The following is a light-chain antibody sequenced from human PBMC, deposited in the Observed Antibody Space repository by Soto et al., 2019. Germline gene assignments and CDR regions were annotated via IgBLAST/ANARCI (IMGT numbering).Light chain of an antibody. J-gene: IGKJ2*01. CDR1: QSLLHSNGYKY. Sequence: DIVITQSPLSLPVTPGEPASISCRARQSLLHSNGYKYLNWYLLKPGQSTQLLIYLGSNRASGVPDRFSGSGSATDFTLKINKVEAEDVGVYYCMQALQTPDSFGQGIKLVIK. CDR3: MQALQTPDS. V-gene: IGKV2-28*01. CDR2: LGS.